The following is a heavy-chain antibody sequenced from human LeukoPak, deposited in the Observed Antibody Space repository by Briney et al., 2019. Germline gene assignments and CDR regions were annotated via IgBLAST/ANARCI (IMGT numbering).Heavy chain of an antibody. Sequence: SETLSLTCTVSVGSLSIGSYYSNWVRQPAGKGLEWIWRVYSSGSTNYNPSRKSRVTMSVDTSKNQFSLKLSSVTAADTAMYYCARFCSGSSCYSWGYYFDDGGQGTLVTASS. D-gene: IGHD2-15*01. CDR1: VGSLSIGSYY. CDR3: ARFCSGSSCYSWGYYFDD. V-gene: IGHV4-61*02. CDR2: VYSSGST. J-gene: IGHJ4*02.